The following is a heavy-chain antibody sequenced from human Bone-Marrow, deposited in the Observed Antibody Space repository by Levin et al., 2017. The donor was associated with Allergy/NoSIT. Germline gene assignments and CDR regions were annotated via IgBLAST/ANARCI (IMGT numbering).Heavy chain of an antibody. J-gene: IGHJ6*02. CDR1: GGSFSGYY. V-gene: IGHV4-34*01. CDR2: INHSGST. D-gene: IGHD6-19*01. Sequence: SETLSLTCAVYGGSFSGYYWSWIRQPPGKGLEWIGEINHSGSTNYNPSLKSRVTISVDTSKNQFSLKLSSVTAADTAVYYCARVSAAGTFYGMDVWGQGTTVTVSS. CDR3: ARVSAAGTFYGMDV.